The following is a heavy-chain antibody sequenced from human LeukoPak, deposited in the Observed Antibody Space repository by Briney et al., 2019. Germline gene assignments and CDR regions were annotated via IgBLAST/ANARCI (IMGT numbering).Heavy chain of an antibody. D-gene: IGHD3-22*01. CDR1: GGSISSDGYY. V-gene: IGHV4-39*07. Sequence: SETLSLTCTVSGGSISSDGYYWGWIRQPPGKGLEWIGSIYYSGSTYYNPSLKSRVTISADSSKNQFSLKLTSVTAADTAVYYCATLGEYYDSSGYYYNWGQGTLVTVSS. CDR2: IYYSGST. J-gene: IGHJ4*02. CDR3: ATLGEYYDSSGYYYN.